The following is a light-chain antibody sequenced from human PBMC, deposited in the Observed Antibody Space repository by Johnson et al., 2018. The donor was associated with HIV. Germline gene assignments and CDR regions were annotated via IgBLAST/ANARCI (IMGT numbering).Light chain of an antibody. CDR1: SSNIGNNY. CDR3: GTWDNSLSTGAV. Sequence: QSVLTQPPSVSAAPGQKVTISCSGSSSNIGNNYVSWYQQLPGTAPKLLIYENNKRPSGIPDRFSGSKSGTSATLGIAGLQTGDEADYYCGTWDNSLSTGAVFGTRTKVTVL. J-gene: IGLJ1*01. CDR2: ENN. V-gene: IGLV1-51*02.